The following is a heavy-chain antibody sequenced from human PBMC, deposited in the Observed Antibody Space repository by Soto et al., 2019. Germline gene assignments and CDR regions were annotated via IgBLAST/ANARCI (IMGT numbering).Heavy chain of an antibody. V-gene: IGHV3-74*01. Sequence: EVQLVESGGGLVQPGGSLRLSCAASGFTFSSYWMXXXXXXXXXXLVWVSRINSDGSSTSSADSVKGRFTISRDNXXXXXXXXXXXXXXXXXXXXXXXXXXXXXXXIGYWGQGTLVTVSS. CDR2: INSDGSST. CDR3: XXXXXXXXXIGY. J-gene: IGHJ4*02. CDR1: GFTFSSYW.